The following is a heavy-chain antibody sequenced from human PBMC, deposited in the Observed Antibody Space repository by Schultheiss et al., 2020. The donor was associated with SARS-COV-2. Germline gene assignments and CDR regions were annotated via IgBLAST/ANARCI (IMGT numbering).Heavy chain of an antibody. CDR3: ARDRRRSGYDSRVQTSYYGMDV. V-gene: IGHV3-74*01. J-gene: IGHJ6*02. CDR2: INSDGSST. D-gene: IGHD5-12*01. CDR1: GFTFSSYW. Sequence: GESLKISCAASGFTFSSYWMHWVRQAPGKGLVWVSRINSDGSSTSYADSVKGRFTISRDNAKNTLYLQMNSLRAEDTAVYYCARDRRRSGYDSRVQTSYYGMDVWGQGTTVTVSS.